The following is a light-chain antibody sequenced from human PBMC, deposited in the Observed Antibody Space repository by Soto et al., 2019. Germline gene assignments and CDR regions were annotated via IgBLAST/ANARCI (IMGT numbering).Light chain of an antibody. Sequence: ETVLTQSPGTLSLSPGERATLSCRASQSVSSSYLAWYQQKPGQSPRLLIYVASSRATGIPDRFSGSGSGTDFTPTISRLEPEDFAVYYCQQYGSSPPITFGQGTRLEIK. CDR1: QSVSSSY. J-gene: IGKJ5*01. CDR3: QQYGSSPPIT. CDR2: VAS. V-gene: IGKV3-20*01.